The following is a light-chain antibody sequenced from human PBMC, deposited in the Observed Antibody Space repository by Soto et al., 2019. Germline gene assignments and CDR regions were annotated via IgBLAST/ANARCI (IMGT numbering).Light chain of an antibody. CDR2: GNS. V-gene: IGLV1-40*01. CDR1: SSNIGATYG. Sequence: QSVLTQPPSVSGAPGQRVTISCTGSSSNIGATYGVQWYRQLPGTAPKLLIYGNSNRPSGVPDRFSGSKSGTSASLAITGLQADDEADYYCQSYDSGLRAHYVFGTGTKVTVL. J-gene: IGLJ1*01. CDR3: QSYDSGLRAHYV.